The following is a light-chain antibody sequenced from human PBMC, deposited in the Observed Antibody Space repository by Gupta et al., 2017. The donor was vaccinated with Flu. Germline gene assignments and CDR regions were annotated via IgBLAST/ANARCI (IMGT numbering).Light chain of an antibody. CDR1: SSDVGGYNY. J-gene: IGLJ3*02. Sequence: QSALPQPASVSGSPGQSIAISCTGTSSDVGGYNYVSWYQQHPGKAPKLMIYEVSNRPPGVSNRFSGSKSGNTASLTXSXRQAEDXADYYCSSYTSSSSWVFGGGTKLTVL. CDR3: SSYTSSSSWV. CDR2: EVS. V-gene: IGLV2-14*01.